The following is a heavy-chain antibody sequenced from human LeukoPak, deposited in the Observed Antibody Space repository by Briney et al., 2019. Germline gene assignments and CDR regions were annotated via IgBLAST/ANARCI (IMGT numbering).Heavy chain of an antibody. Sequence: SETLSLTCAVYGGSFSGYYWSWIRQPPGKGLEWIGEINHSGSTNYNPSLKSRVTISVDTSKNQFSLKLSSVTAADTAVYYCARAVGAPKGYFQHWGQGTLVTVSS. CDR3: ARAVGAPKGYFQH. J-gene: IGHJ1*01. CDR2: INHSGST. D-gene: IGHD1-26*01. CDR1: GGSFSGYY. V-gene: IGHV4-34*01.